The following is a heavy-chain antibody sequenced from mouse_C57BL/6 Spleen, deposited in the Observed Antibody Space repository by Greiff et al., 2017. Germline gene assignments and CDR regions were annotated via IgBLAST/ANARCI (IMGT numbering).Heavy chain of an antibody. Sequence: EVQVVESEGGLVQPGSSMKLSCTASGFTFSDYYMAWVRQVPEKGLEWVANINYDGSSTYYLDSLKSRFIISRANAKNILYLQMSSLKSEDTVSYYCARDGAYGSSQGVFDYWGQGTTLTVSS. V-gene: IGHV5-16*01. CDR2: INYDGSST. CDR3: ARDGAYGSSQGVFDY. J-gene: IGHJ2*01. D-gene: IGHD1-1*01. CDR1: GFTFSDYY.